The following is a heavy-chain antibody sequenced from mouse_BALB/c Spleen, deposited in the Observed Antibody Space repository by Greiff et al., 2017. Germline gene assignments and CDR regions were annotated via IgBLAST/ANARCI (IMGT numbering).Heavy chain of an antibody. CDR2: ISNGGGST. Sequence: EVQGVESGGGLVQPGGSLKLSCAASGFTFSSYTMSWVRQTPEKRLEWVAYISNGGGSTYYPDTVKGRFTISRDNAKNTLYLQMSSLKSEDTAMYYCARPRGYDYDGFAYWGQGTLVTVSA. D-gene: IGHD2-4*01. CDR1: GFTFSSYT. CDR3: ARPRGYDYDGFAY. J-gene: IGHJ3*01. V-gene: IGHV5-12-2*01.